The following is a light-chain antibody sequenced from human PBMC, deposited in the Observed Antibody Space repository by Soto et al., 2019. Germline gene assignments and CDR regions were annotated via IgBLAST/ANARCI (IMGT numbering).Light chain of an antibody. CDR3: QQYCRSPYT. V-gene: IGKV4-1*01. CDR1: QSVLFSSNNQNY. CDR2: WAS. Sequence: DIVMTQSPDSLAVSLGERATINCKSSQSVLFSSNNQNYLAWYQHKAGQPPKLLIYWASTRESGVPDRFSGSGSGTDFTLTISSLQAEDVAVYYCQQYCRSPYTFGQGTKVEIK. J-gene: IGKJ2*01.